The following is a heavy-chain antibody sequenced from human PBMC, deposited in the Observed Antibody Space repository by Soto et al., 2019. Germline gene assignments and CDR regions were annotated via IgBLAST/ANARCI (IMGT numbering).Heavy chain of an antibody. V-gene: IGHV1-46*01. J-gene: IGHJ5*02. Sequence: GASVKVSCKASGYTFTSYYMHWVRQAPGQGLEWMGIINPSGGSTSYAQKFQGRVTMTRDTSTSTVYMELSSLRSEDTAVYYCARVGIQLWTAPNWFDPWGQGTLVTVSS. CDR1: GYTFTSYY. CDR3: ARVGIQLWTAPNWFDP. D-gene: IGHD5-18*01. CDR2: INPSGGST.